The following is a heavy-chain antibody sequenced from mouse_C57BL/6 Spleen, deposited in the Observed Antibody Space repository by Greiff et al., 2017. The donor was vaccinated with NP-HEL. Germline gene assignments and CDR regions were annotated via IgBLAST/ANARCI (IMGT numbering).Heavy chain of an antibody. D-gene: IGHD2-4*01. CDR2: IWSGGST. V-gene: IGHV2-2*01. Sequence: VKLMESGPGLVQPSQSLSITCTVSGFSLTSYGVHWVRQSPGKGLEWLGVIWSGGSTDYNAAFISRLSISKDNSKSQVFFKMNSLQADDTAIYYCARKGLRRGYYFDYWGQGTTLTVSS. J-gene: IGHJ2*01. CDR1: GFSLTSYG. CDR3: ARKGLRRGYYFDY.